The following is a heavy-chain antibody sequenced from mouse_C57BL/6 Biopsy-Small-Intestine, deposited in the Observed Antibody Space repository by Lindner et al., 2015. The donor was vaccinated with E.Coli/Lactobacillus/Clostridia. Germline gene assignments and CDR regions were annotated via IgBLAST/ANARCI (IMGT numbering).Heavy chain of an antibody. V-gene: IGHV10-3*01. Sequence: VQLQESGGGLVQPKGSLKLSCAASGFTVNSYAMHWVRQAPGKGLEWVARIRGKSSNFATYYADSVKDRFTISRDDSQSMLYLQMNNLKTEDTAMYYCVRDRSDSSGYPYAMDYWGQGTSVTVSS. J-gene: IGHJ4*01. D-gene: IGHD3-2*02. CDR3: VRDRSDSSGYPYAMDY. CDR2: IRGKSSNFAT. CDR1: GFTVNSYA.